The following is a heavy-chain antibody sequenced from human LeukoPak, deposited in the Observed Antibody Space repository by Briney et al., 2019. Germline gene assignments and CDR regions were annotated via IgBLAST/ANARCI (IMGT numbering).Heavy chain of an antibody. Sequence: KPSETLSLTCTVSGGAISTYYWSWIRHPPGKGLEWIGYVYYSGSTNYKPSLKSRVTISVDTSKNQFSLRLRSVTAADTAVYYCARVTGTTGGLTLYYFDYWGQGTLVTVSS. CDR3: ARVTGTTGGLTLYYFDY. J-gene: IGHJ4*02. CDR1: GGAISTYY. CDR2: VYYSGST. V-gene: IGHV4-59*01. D-gene: IGHD1-7*01.